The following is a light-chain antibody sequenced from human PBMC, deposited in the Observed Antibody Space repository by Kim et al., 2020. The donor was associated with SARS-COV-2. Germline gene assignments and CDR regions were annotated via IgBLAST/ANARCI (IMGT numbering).Light chain of an antibody. CDR1: QSVRDN. J-gene: IGKJ3*01. CDR2: GAS. V-gene: IGKV3-15*01. CDR3: QQYDFWPGS. Sequence: VYPGDKPPRAWRASQSVRDNLAGYQQKPGQAPRLLLDGASTRATGIPARCSGGGSGTDFTLTISGLQSEDLAVYYCQQYDFWPGSFGQRAKVDIK.